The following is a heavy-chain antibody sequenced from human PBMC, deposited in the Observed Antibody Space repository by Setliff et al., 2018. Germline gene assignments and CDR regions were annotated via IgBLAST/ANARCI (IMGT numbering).Heavy chain of an antibody. V-gene: IGHV1-46*01. CDR2: INPSSGRT. J-gene: IGHJ5*02. D-gene: IGHD1-20*01. CDR3: ARLTGKTSGYRRFDP. CDR1: GYTFTSHY. Sequence: ASVKVSCKASGYTFTSHYMHWVRQAPGLGLEWMGTINPSSGRTSYAQKFQGRVTMTRDTSTSTVYMDMSSLRSEDTAVYYCARLTGKTSGYRRFDPWGQGILVTVSS.